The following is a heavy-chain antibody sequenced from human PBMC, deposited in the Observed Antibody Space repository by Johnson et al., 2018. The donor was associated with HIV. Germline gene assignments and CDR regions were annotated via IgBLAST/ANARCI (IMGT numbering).Heavy chain of an antibody. V-gene: IGHV3-30*04. CDR2: ISFDGVYK. CDR1: GFNFNIHA. J-gene: IGHJ3*02. CDR3: AREGHDRRGFYAFDI. D-gene: IGHD3-10*01. Sequence: HVQLVESGGGVVQPGRSLRLSCAASGFNFNIHAMHWVRQAPGKGLAWVGVISFDGVYKTYGGSVRGRFTISRDNFSNTLSLQMISLRPEDTAVYYCAREGHDRRGFYAFDIWGHGTVVTVSS.